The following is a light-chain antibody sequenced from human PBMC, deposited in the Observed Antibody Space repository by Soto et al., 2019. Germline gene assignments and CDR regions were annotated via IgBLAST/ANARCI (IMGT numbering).Light chain of an antibody. Sequence: PHSVPNFSQETSYTYCSSIQRLLHSNGYIYLDWYLKKPGQSPWLMIYEDSNRATWVPVRFSGNGSGTDFTLNISRVETDDVVVYYCLQGDRPPITFGGGT. J-gene: IGKJ4*01. V-gene: IGKV2-28*01. CDR1: QRLLHSNGYIY. CDR3: LQGDRPPIT. CDR2: EDS.